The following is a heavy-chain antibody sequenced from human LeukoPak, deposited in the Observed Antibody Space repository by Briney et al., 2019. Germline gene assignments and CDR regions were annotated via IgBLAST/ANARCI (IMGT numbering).Heavy chain of an antibody. CDR2: IYSGGST. Sequence: GGSLRPSCAASGFTVSSNYMSWVRQAPGKGLEWVSVIYSGGSTYYADSVKGRFTISRDNSKNTLYLQMNSLRAEDTAVYYCARANYGAVDYFDYWGQGTLVTVSS. J-gene: IGHJ4*02. D-gene: IGHD4-17*01. V-gene: IGHV3-66*02. CDR3: ARANYGAVDYFDY. CDR1: GFTVSSNY.